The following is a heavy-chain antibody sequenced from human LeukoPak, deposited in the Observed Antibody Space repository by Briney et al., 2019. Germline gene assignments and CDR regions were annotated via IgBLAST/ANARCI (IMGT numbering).Heavy chain of an antibody. J-gene: IGHJ4*02. CDR3: ARGAGYNYPYYFDY. Sequence: GMSLRLSCAASGFTFSSYAMHWVRQAPGKGLEWVALISYDGSNKYYADSVKGRFTISRDNSKNTLYLQMNSLRAEDTAVYYCARGAGYNYPYYFDYWGQGTLVTVSS. CDR1: GFTFSSYA. CDR2: ISYDGSNK. V-gene: IGHV3-30*14. D-gene: IGHD5-24*01.